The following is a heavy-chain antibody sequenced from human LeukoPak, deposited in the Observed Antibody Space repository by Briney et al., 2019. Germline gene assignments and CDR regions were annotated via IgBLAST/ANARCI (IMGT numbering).Heavy chain of an antibody. Sequence: PSETLSLTCTVSGGSISSSSYYWDWIRQPPGKGLEWIGSIYYSGSTYYNPSLKSRVTISVDTSKNQFSLKLSSVTAADTAVYYCARDRGREVISGFDPWGQGTLVTVSS. CDR1: GGSISSSSYY. CDR2: IYYSGST. CDR3: ARDRGREVISGFDP. V-gene: IGHV4-39*07. J-gene: IGHJ5*02. D-gene: IGHD3-10*01.